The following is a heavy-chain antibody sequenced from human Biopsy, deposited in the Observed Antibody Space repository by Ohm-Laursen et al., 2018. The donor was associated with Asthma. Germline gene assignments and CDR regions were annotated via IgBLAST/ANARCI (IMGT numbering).Heavy chain of an antibody. J-gene: IGHJ4*02. CDR3: ARHWNWGSFFDY. V-gene: IGHV4-39*01. D-gene: IGHD7-27*01. CDR2: ISYTGNT. Sequence: SKTLSLTYTVSGGSISSSSYSWGWIRQPPGKGLEWIGSISYTGNTDIPSLRSRVTLSVDTSKNNFSLKLTSVTAADTAVFYCARHWNWGSFFDYWGQGMLVTASS. CDR1: GGSISSSSYS.